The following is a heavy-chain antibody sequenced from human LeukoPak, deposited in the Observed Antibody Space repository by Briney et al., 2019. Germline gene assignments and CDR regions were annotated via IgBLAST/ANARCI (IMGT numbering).Heavy chain of an antibody. CDR2: FYYSGST. CDR3: ARHTDYGDNWFDP. Sequence: RASETLSLTCTVSGGSISSSGYYWGWIRQSPEMGLEWIGSFYYSGSTYYNPSLKSRVTISVDTSKNQFSLKLSSVTAADTAVYYCARHTDYGDNWFDPWGQGTLVTVSS. J-gene: IGHJ5*02. CDR1: GGSISSSGYY. V-gene: IGHV4-39*01. D-gene: IGHD4-17*01.